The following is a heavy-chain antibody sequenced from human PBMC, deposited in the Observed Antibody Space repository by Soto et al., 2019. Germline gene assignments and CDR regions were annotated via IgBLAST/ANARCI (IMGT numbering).Heavy chain of an antibody. CDR1: GGSFIAYS. V-gene: IGHV4-34*01. Sequence: QVLLLQWGARRLKPSETLSLTCAVYGGSFIAYSWGWIRQSPGTGLEWIGEINHSGSANYNPTLKSQVTISVDTSKNQFSLRLYSVAAADAVVYYCARVSDYWSQGTLVTVSS. J-gene: IGHJ4*02. CDR3: ARVSDY. CDR2: INHSGSA.